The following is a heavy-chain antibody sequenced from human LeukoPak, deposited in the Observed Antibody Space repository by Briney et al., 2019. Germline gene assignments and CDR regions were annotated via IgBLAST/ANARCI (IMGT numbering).Heavy chain of an antibody. CDR1: GYTFTGYY. CDR3: ARGITRRPGGAGY. Sequence: ASVKVSCKASGYTFTGYYMHWVRQATGQGLEWMGWMNPNSGNTGYAQKFQGRVTMTRNTSISTAYMELSSLRSEDTAVYYCARGITRRPGGAGYWGQGTLVTVSS. D-gene: IGHD1-26*01. V-gene: IGHV1-8*02. J-gene: IGHJ4*02. CDR2: MNPNSGNT.